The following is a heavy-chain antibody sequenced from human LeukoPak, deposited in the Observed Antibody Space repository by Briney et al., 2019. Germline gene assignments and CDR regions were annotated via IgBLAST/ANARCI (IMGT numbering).Heavy chain of an antibody. D-gene: IGHD6-13*01. CDR2: ISGSGSST. V-gene: IGHV3-23*01. J-gene: IGHJ4*02. Sequence: GGSLRLSCAASGFTFSSFAMSWVRQAPGKGLQWVSAISGSGSSTYYADSVKGRFTMSRDNAKNALYLQMNSLRAEDTAVYSCAKGAGFSSSWYFDYWGQGTLVTVSS. CDR1: GFTFSSFA. CDR3: AKGAGFSSSWYFDY.